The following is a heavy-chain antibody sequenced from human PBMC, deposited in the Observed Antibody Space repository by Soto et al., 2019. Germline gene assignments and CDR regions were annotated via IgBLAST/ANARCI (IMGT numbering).Heavy chain of an antibody. CDR3: ATAATSGYSSSWYSDYYYGMDV. V-gene: IGHV1-3*01. CDR2: INAGNGNT. J-gene: IGHJ6*02. CDR1: GYTFTSYA. Sequence: GASVKVSCKASGYTFTSYAMHWVRPAPGQRLEWMGWINAGNGNTKYSQKFQGRVTITRDTSASTAYMELSSLRSEDTAVYYCATAATSGYSSSWYSDYYYGMDVWGQGTTVTVSS. D-gene: IGHD6-13*01.